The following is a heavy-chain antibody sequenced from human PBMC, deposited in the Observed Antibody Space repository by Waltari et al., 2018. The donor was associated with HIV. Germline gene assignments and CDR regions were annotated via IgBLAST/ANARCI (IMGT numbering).Heavy chain of an antibody. CDR3: ARSPGIAATNLIDY. Sequence: EVQLVESGGGLVKPGGSLRLSCAASGFTCSSYSMNWVRQAPGKGLEWVSFISSSSSYIYYGDSVKGRFTISRDNAKNSLFLQMNSLRVEDTAVYYCARSPGIAATNLIDYWGQGTLVTVSS. CDR2: ISSSSSYI. CDR1: GFTCSSYS. D-gene: IGHD2-15*01. J-gene: IGHJ4*02. V-gene: IGHV3-21*01.